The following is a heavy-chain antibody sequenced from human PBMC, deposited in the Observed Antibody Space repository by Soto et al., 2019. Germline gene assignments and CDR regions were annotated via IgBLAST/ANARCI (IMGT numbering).Heavy chain of an antibody. CDR3: ARGLILWFGELSRRGGYYYYMDV. CDR1: GGSFSGYQ. V-gene: IGHV4-34*01. CDR2: INDSGNI. J-gene: IGHJ6*03. D-gene: IGHD3-10*01. Sequence: QVQLQQWGAGLLKPSETLSLTCAVYGGSFSGYQWSWIRQTPGKGLEWNGEINDSGNINYNPSLKSRVTILIDTPKKQISLKLSSVTAADTAVYSCARGLILWFGELSRRGGYYYYMDVWGKGTTVTVSS.